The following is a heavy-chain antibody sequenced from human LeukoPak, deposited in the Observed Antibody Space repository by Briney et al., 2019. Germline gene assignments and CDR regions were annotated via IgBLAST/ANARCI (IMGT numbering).Heavy chain of an antibody. CDR3: GRECPNCGGDCLFV. J-gene: IGHJ3*01. CDR1: GFTFSSYW. V-gene: IGHV3-7*01. D-gene: IGHD2-21*01. Sequence: GGSLRLSCAAYGFTFSSYWMKWDRQAQGKGLEWGVNINQDGSEKYYVDSVKGRFTISKDNTKNALYLQRSRLRAEDTAVYYCGRECPNCGGDCLFVWGQGTMVTVSS. CDR2: INQDGSEK.